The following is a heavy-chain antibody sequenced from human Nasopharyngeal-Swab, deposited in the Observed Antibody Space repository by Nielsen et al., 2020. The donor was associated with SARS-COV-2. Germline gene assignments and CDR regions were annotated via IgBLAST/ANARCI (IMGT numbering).Heavy chain of an antibody. V-gene: IGHV3-30*18. CDR2: ISYEGSIS. CDR3: AKSMAYFQLSGTYNLDF. D-gene: IGHD2/OR15-2a*01. J-gene: IGHJ4*02. Sequence: GESLKISCVASGFTLNHFGMHWVRQAPGKGLEWVSFISYEGSISNYIDSVKGRFTVSRDSSKNTVYLQMNSLRPDDTAVYFCAKSMAYFQLSGTYNLDFWGQGTQVTVSS. CDR1: GFTLNHFG.